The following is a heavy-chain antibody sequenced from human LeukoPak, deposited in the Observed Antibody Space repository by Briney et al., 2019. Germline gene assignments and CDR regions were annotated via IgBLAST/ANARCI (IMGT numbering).Heavy chain of an antibody. CDR2: IHSTGSS. V-gene: IGHV4-59*01. CDR1: GGSISSYY. D-gene: IGHD3-10*02. J-gene: IGHJ3*02. Sequence: MSSETLSLTCTVSGGSISSYYWTWIRQPPGQRLEWIGYIHSTGSSDYNPSLKSRVTMSLDTSKDQFSLRLSSVTAADTAIYYCTKVMSGGAFDIWGQGTMVTVSS. CDR3: TKVMSGGAFDI.